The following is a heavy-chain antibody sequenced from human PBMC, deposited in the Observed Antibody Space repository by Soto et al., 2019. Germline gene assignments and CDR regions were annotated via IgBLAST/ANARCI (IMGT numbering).Heavy chain of an antibody. CDR3: ARTAVPRYGIAEGFDY. CDR1: GGSISSGGYY. CDR2: IYYSGST. D-gene: IGHD2-21*02. Sequence: QVQLQESGPGLVKPSQTLSLTCTVSGGSISSGGYYWSWIRQHPGKGLEWIGYIYYSGSTYYNPSLQSRVTISVDTSKNQFSLKLSSVTAADTAVYYCARTAVPRYGIAEGFDYWGQGTLVTVSS. J-gene: IGHJ4*02. V-gene: IGHV4-31*03.